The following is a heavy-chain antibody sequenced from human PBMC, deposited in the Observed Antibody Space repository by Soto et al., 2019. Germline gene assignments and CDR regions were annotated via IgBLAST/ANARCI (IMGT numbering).Heavy chain of an antibody. CDR1: GESISGSSYY. V-gene: IGHV4-39*01. CDR2: IYYSGRT. CDR3: ARQRTTVVTQAYFDH. D-gene: IGHD2-21*02. J-gene: IGHJ4*02. Sequence: PSQTLSLTCIVSGESISGSSYYWGWIRQPPGKGLEWIGSIYYSGRTYYNPSSKSRVTISIDTSKNQFSLKLSSVTATDTAVYYCARQRTTVVTQAYFDHWGQGALVTVSS.